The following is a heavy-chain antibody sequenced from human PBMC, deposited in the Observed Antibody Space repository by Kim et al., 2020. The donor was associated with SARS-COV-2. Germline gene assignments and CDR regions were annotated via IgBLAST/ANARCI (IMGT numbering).Heavy chain of an antibody. CDR3: AREGWFDP. V-gene: IGHV3-30-3*01. CDR2: ISYDGSNK. Sequence: GGSLRLSCAASGFTFSSYAMHWVRQAPGKGLEWVAVISYDGSNKYYADSVKGRFTISRDNSKNTXYLQMNSLRAEDTAVYYCAREGWFDPWGQGTLVTVS. J-gene: IGHJ5*02. CDR1: GFTFSSYA.